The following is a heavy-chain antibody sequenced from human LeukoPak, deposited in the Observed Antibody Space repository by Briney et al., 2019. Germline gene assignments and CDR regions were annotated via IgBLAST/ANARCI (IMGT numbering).Heavy chain of an antibody. V-gene: IGHV4-59*01. CDR1: GGSISSYY. J-gene: IGHJ4*02. Sequence: SETLSLTCTVSGGSISSYYWSWIRRPPGKGLEWIGYIYYSGSTNYNPSLKSRVTISVDTSKNQFSLKLSSVTAADTAVYYCERGSKSVFRGAPFDYWGQGTLVTVSS. D-gene: IGHD3-10*01. CDR3: ERGSKSVFRGAPFDY. CDR2: IYYSGST.